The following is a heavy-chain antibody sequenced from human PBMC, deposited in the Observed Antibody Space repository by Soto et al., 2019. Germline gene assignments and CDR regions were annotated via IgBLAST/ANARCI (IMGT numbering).Heavy chain of an antibody. CDR3: AREEVAQWFTKGYYGMDV. D-gene: IGHD2-8*01. CDR2: INHSGIT. Sequence: QVHLQQWGAGLLKPSETLSLSCAVYGGSLTGYYWTWIRQPPGKGLEWIGEINHSGITNYNPSLKSRVTISLDTSQSQFSLKLRSVTAADTAVYFCAREEVAQWFTKGYYGMDVWGQGTTVSVSS. CDR1: GGSLTGYY. J-gene: IGHJ6*02. V-gene: IGHV4-34*01.